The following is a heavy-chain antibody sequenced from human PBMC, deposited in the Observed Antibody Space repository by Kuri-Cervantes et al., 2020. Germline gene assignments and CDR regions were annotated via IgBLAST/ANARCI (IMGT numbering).Heavy chain of an antibody. J-gene: IGHJ3*01. CDR2: IYISENT. D-gene: IGHD3-22*01. V-gene: IGHV4-4*07. Sequence: SETLSLTCTVSDDSISRYYWSWIRQPAGKGLEWIGRIYISENTNYNPSLKSRVTISVDKSKNQIALKLTSVTAADTAIYYCAKDGHYDNSGHCWDAFHVWGQGALVTVSS. CDR3: AKDGHYDNSGHCWDAFHV. CDR1: DDSISRYY.